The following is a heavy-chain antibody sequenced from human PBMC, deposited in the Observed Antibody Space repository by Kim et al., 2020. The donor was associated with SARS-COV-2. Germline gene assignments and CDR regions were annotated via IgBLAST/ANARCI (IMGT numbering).Heavy chain of an antibody. V-gene: IGHV5-10-1*01. D-gene: IGHD6-13*01. J-gene: IGHJ4*02. CDR2: YP. Sequence: YPSYSPSFQGHVTISADKSISTAYLQWSSLKASDTAMYYCARDLAAAGNCWGQGTLVTVSS. CDR3: ARDLAAAGNC.